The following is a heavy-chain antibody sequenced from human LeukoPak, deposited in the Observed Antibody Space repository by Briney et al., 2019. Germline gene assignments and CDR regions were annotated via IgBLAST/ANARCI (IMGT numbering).Heavy chain of an antibody. V-gene: IGHV1-18*01. CDR3: ARVGAAPGHFDY. J-gene: IGHJ4*02. CDR2: ISTYSGNT. D-gene: IGHD6-13*01. Sequence: ASVKVSCKASRYSFAGYGISWVRQAAGQGLEWIGWISTYSGNTNYAHNLQGGITVTTETSTSTAYMELRSLRSDDTAVYYCARVGAAPGHFDYWGQGTQLTVSS. CDR1: RYSFAGYG.